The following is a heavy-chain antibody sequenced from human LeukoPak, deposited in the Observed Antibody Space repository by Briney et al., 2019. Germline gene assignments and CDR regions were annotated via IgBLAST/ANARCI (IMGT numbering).Heavy chain of an antibody. V-gene: IGHV3-21*01. J-gene: IGHJ4*02. CDR2: ISSSSSYI. CDR1: GFTFSSYS. CDR3: VRGFSWTYYFEY. D-gene: IGHD3/OR15-3a*01. Sequence: GGSLRLSCAASGFTFSSYSMNWVRQAPGKGLEWVSSISSSSSYIYYADSVKGRFTISRDNAKDTLYLQMNSLRAEDTAVYYCVRGFSWTYYFEYWGQGTLVTVSS.